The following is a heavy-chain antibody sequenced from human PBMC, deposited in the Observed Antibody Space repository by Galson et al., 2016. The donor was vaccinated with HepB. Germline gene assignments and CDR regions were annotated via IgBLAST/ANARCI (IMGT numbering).Heavy chain of an antibody. J-gene: IGHJ6*02. D-gene: IGHD3-3*01. CDR1: GYSFSIFW. CDR3: ARRTLRFMTRGAFVREV. V-gene: IGHV5-51*01. Sequence: QSGAEVKKPGASLKISCKASGYSFSIFWIAWVRQMPGKGLEWLGIIYPGDSETRYSPSFQGQVTISVDKSNTTAYLQWSRLKASDTAVYYCARRTLRFMTRGAFVREVWGQGTTVIVSS. CDR2: IYPGDSET.